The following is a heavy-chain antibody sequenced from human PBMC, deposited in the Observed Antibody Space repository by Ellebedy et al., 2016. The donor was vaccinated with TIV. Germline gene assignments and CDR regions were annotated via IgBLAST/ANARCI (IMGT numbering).Heavy chain of an antibody. V-gene: IGHV1-3*01. D-gene: IGHD4-23*01. J-gene: IGHJ4*02. CDR2: VNAGDGNT. CDR1: GYTFNSYP. Sequence: AASVKVSCKASGYTFNSYPIHWVRQAPGQSLEWMGWVNAGDGNTRYSQKFQGRVTFARDTSASTAYMELSSLRSEDTAVYYCAKDINSGGNSHYSLDYWGQGTLASVSS. CDR3: AKDINSGGNSHYSLDY.